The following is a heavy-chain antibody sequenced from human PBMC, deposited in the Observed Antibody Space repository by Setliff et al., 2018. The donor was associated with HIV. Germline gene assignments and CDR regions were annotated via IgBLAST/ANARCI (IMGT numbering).Heavy chain of an antibody. CDR1: GGSFSGYY. D-gene: IGHD6-13*01. Sequence: PSETLSLTCAVYGGSFSGYYWRWIRQPPGKGLEWIGEINHSGSTNYNPSLKSRVTISVDKTKNQFSLNLSSVTAADTAVYYCAREAHYSSSWSGRRVTWFDAWGQGTPVTVSS. CDR2: INHSGST. J-gene: IGHJ5*02. CDR3: AREAHYSSSWSGRRVTWFDA. V-gene: IGHV4-34*01.